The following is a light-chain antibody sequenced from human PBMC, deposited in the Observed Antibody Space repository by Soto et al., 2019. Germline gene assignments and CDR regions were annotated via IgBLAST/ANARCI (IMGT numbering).Light chain of an antibody. CDR3: QAYVNGLSASDVV. CDR2: SNT. Sequence: QSVLTQPPSVSGAPGQRVTISCTGSSSNIGAVFDVHWYQQLPGTAPKLLIYSNTNLPSGVPDRFSGSKSGTSASLAITGLQAEDEADYYCQAYVNGLSASDVVFGGGTKVTVL. V-gene: IGLV1-40*01. J-gene: IGLJ2*01. CDR1: SSNIGAVFD.